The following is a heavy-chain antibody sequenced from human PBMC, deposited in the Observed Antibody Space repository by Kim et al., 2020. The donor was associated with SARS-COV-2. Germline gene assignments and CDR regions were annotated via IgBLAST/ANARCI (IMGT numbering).Heavy chain of an antibody. CDR3: ARESAMIVGDAFDI. CDR2: IYTSGST. V-gene: IGHV4-61*02. Sequence: SETLSLTCTVSGGSISSGSYYWSWIRQPAGKGLEWIGRIYTSGSTNYNPSLKSRVTISVDTSKNQFSLKLSSVTAADTAVYYCARESAMIVGDAFDIWGQGTMVTVSS. J-gene: IGHJ3*02. CDR1: GGSISSGSYY. D-gene: IGHD3-22*01.